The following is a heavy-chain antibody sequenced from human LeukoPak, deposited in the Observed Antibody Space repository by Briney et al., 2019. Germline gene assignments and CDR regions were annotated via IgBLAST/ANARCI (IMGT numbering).Heavy chain of an antibody. J-gene: IGHJ4*02. Sequence: GGSPRLSCAVSGFTFSNYGMSWVRQAPGKGLEWVSGISGSGAGTYYADSVKGRFTISRDNSKNTLYLQMNSLRAEDTAVYYCAKDIGHGLEWPSGIDYWGQGTLVTVSS. V-gene: IGHV3-23*01. CDR2: ISGSGAGT. D-gene: IGHD3-3*01. CDR1: GFTFSNYG. CDR3: AKDIGHGLEWPSGIDY.